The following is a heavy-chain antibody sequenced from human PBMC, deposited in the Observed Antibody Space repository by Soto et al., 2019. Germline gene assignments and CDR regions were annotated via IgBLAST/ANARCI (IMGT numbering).Heavy chain of an antibody. J-gene: IGHJ6*03. CDR1: GYTFTGYY. Sequence: ASVKVACKASGYTFTGYYMHWVRQAPGQGLEWMGWINPNSGGTNYAQKFQGWVTMTRDTSISTAYMELSRLRSDDTAVYYCARGPVAEDYYYYMDVWGKGTTVTVSS. CDR3: ARGPVAEDYYYYMDV. D-gene: IGHD2-15*01. CDR2: INPNSGGT. V-gene: IGHV1-2*04.